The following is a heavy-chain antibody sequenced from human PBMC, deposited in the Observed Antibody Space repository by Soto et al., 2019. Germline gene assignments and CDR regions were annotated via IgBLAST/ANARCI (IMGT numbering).Heavy chain of an antibody. D-gene: IGHD5-12*01. CDR2: IIPIFGTA. Sequence: QVQLVQSGAEVKKPGSSVKVSCKASGGTFSSYAISWVRQAPGQGLEWMGGIIPIFGTANYAQKVQGRVTITADESTSTAYMELRSLSSEDKAVYYCARDATSDYDYYGMDVWGQGTTVTVSS. CDR3: ARDATSDYDYYGMDV. J-gene: IGHJ6*02. CDR1: GGTFSSYA. V-gene: IGHV1-69*12.